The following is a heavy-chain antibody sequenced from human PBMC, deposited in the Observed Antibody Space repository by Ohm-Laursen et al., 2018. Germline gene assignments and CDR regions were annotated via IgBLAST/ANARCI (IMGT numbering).Heavy chain of an antibody. CDR3: ASDHCSGGNCYFDN. CDR2: IYYSAYT. Sequence: SETLSLTCPVSGGSISNYYWSWIRQPPGKGLEWIGYIYYSAYTNYNPSLKSRVTISVDTSKNQFSLKLSSVTAADTAVYYCASDHCSGGNCYFDNWGQGTLVTVSS. V-gene: IGHV4-59*01. D-gene: IGHD2-15*01. CDR1: GGSISNYY. J-gene: IGHJ4*02.